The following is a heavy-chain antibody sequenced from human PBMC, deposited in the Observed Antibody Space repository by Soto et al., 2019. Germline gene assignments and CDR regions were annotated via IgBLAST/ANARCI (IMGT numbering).Heavy chain of an antibody. CDR3: ARGRGSDFWIWFDP. CDR1: GGSISSSSYY. J-gene: IGHJ5*02. V-gene: IGHV4-39*01. D-gene: IGHD3-3*01. Sequence: SETLSLTCTVSGGSISSSSYYWGWIRQPPGKGLEWIGSIYYSGSTYYNPSLKSRVTISVDTSKNQFSLKLSSVTAADTAVYYCARGRGSDFWIWFDPWGQGTLVTVSS. CDR2: IYYSGST.